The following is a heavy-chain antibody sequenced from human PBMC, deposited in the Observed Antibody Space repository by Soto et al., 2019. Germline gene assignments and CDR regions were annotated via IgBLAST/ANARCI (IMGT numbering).Heavy chain of an antibody. CDR1: GFTFSNYW. CDR2: TDSDGRRT. J-gene: IGHJ4*02. CDR3: VRDGSGHLPIDY. D-gene: IGHD3-10*01. Sequence: EVQLVESGGDLVQSGGSLRLSCAASGFTFSNYWMHWVRQAPGKGLMWVSCTDSDGRRTSYADSVKGRFTISKDNAKNTLYLEMNSLRVEDTAVYYCVRDGSGHLPIDYWGQGTLVTVAS. V-gene: IGHV3-74*01.